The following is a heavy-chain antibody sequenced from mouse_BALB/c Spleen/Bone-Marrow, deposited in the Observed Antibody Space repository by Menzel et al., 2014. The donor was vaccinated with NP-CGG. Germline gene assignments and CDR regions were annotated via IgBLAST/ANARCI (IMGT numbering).Heavy chain of an antibody. V-gene: IGHV7-3*02. J-gene: IGHJ2*01. CDR3: ARDKGRVFFDY. CDR2: IRNKANGYTT. Sequence: EVQLVESGGGLVQPGGSLRLSCATSGFTFTDYYMNWVRQPPGKALEWLGFIRNKANGYTTEYSASVKSRFTISGDNSQNILYLQMNPLRADDSATYYCARDKGRVFFDYWGQGTTLTVSS. CDR1: GFTFTDYY.